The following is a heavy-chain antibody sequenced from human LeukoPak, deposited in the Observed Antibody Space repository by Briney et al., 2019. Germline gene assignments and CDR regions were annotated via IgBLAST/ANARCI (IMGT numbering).Heavy chain of an antibody. V-gene: IGHV3-30-3*01. D-gene: IGHD2-2*01. CDR2: ISYDGSNK. J-gene: IGHJ4*02. CDR1: GFTFSSYA. Sequence: GGSLRLSCAASGFTFSSYAMHWVRQAPGKGLEWVAVISYDGSNKYYADAVKGQFTISRDNSKSTLYLQMRSLRAEDTAIYYCAKDGDWRPAADWGQGTLVIVSS. CDR3: AKDGDWRPAAD.